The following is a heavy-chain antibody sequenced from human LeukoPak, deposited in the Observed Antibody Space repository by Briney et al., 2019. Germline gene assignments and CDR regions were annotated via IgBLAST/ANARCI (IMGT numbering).Heavy chain of an antibody. CDR1: GFTFSSYE. J-gene: IGHJ4*02. CDR3: ARGKWSTRH. Sequence: GGSLRLSCAASGFTFSSYEMNWVRQAPGKGLEWVSYISISGSTIYYADSVKGRFTISRDNAKNSLYLQMNSLRAEDTAVYYCARGKWSTRHWGQGTLVTVSS. CDR2: ISISGSTI. D-gene: IGHD2-15*01. V-gene: IGHV3-48*03.